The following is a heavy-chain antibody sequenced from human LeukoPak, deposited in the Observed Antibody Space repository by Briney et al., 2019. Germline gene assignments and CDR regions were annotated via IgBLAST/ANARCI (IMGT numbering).Heavy chain of an antibody. D-gene: IGHD2-15*01. CDR1: GFTFSNNW. V-gene: IGHV3-48*01. CDR2: ITSSSSAI. Sequence: GGSLRLSCAASGFTFSNNWMSWVRQAPGKGLEWVSYITSSSSAIYYAESVKGRFTISRDNAKNSLYLQMNSLRAEDTAVYYCARDVAVIAFDYWGQGTLVTVSS. CDR3: ARDVAVIAFDY. J-gene: IGHJ4*02.